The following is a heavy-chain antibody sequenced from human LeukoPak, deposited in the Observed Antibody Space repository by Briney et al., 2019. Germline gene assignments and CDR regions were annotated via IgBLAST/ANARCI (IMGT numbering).Heavy chain of an antibody. D-gene: IGHD5/OR15-5a*01. J-gene: IGHJ4*02. CDR3: ARDVSRSFDY. Sequence: PGGSLRLSCVASGFTFSNYWMNWFRQAPEKGLEGVANIKHDASETYHADSVKGRFNISRDNTQNSLYLQMNNLRAEDTAVYYCARDVSRSFDYWGQGTLVTVSS. CDR1: GFTFSNYW. V-gene: IGHV3-7*01. CDR2: IKHDASET.